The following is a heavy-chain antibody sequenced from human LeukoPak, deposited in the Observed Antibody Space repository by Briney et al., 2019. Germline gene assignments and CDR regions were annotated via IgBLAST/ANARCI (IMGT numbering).Heavy chain of an antibody. CDR3: ARGLADPLTTFGVVEYPTNNWFDP. CDR2: IYTSGST. V-gene: IGHV4-4*07. D-gene: IGHD3-3*01. J-gene: IGHJ5*02. CDR1: GGSISSYY. Sequence: SETLSLTCTVSGGSISSYYWSWIRQPAGEGLEWIGRIYTSGSTNYNPSLKSRVTMSVDTSKNQFSLKLSSVTAADTAVYYCARGLADPLTTFGVVEYPTNNWFDPWGQGTLVTVSS.